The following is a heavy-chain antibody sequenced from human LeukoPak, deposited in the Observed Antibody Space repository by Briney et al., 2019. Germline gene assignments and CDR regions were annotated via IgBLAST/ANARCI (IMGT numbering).Heavy chain of an antibody. J-gene: IGHJ3*02. D-gene: IGHD3-22*01. V-gene: IGHV4-4*07. Sequence: SETLSLTCTVSGGSISSYYWSWIRQPAGKGLEWIGRIYTSGSTNHNPSLKSRVTMSVDTSKNQFSLKLSSVTAADTAVYYCARGRNYYDSSGYYYESAFDIWGQGTMVTVSS. CDR2: IYTSGST. CDR3: ARGRNYYDSSGYYYESAFDI. CDR1: GGSISSYY.